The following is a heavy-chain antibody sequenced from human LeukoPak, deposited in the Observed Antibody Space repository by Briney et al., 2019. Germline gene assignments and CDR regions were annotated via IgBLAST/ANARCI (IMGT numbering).Heavy chain of an antibody. CDR3: ARDLGYCTNGVCPGDY. V-gene: IGHV1-18*01. Sequence: ASVKVSCKASGYTFSSYGISWVRQAPGQGLEWMGWISAYNGNTDCAQHLQGRVTMTTDTSTSTAYMELRSLRSDDTAVYYCARDLGYCTNGVCPGDYWGQGTLVTGSS. D-gene: IGHD2-8*01. CDR2: ISAYNGNT. J-gene: IGHJ4*02. CDR1: GYTFSSYG.